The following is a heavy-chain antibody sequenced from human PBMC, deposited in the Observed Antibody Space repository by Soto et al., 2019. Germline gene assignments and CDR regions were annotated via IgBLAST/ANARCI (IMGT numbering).Heavy chain of an antibody. J-gene: IGHJ4*03. D-gene: IGHD3-10*01. CDR2: IYHGGTT. CDR3: ARVHVMVVAVSTSAY. CDR1: GHSINSGSY. V-gene: IGHV4-38-2*02. Sequence: SETVTLTCTVSGHSINSGSYLGRIRQPPGEGREWIASIYHGGTTFYNPSLKSRISISVDTSKNQCSLRLTSGTAADTATYYCARVHVMVVAVSTSAYGGPGTLLTASS.